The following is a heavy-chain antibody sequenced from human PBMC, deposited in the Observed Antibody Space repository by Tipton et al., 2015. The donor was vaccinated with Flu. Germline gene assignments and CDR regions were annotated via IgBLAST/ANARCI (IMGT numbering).Heavy chain of an antibody. V-gene: IGHV5-51*01. D-gene: IGHD2-2*01. J-gene: IGHJ3*02. CDR2: IYPGDSDT. CDR1: GFSFTNYW. CDR3: ARKYCSTTTCYQALDI. Sequence: VQLVQSGAEVKKPGESLRISCKGSGFSFTNYWIAWVRQMPGKGLEWMAIIYPGDSDTRYSPSFQGQVTISADKSITTAYLQWSSLKASDTAMYYCARKYCSTTTCYQALDIWGQGTMVTVSS.